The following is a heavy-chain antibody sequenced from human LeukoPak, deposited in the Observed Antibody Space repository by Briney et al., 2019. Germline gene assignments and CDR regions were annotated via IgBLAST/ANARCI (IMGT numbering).Heavy chain of an antibody. D-gene: IGHD3-10*01. CDR2: IYYSGST. CDR3: ARLWFGELLPAAAFDI. Sequence: SETLSLTCTVSGSSISSYYWSWIRQPPGKGLEWIGYIYYSGSTNYNPSLKSRVTISVDTSKNQFSLKLSSVTAADTAVYYCARLWFGELLPAAAFDIWGQGTMVTVSS. CDR1: GSSISSYY. J-gene: IGHJ3*02. V-gene: IGHV4-59*01.